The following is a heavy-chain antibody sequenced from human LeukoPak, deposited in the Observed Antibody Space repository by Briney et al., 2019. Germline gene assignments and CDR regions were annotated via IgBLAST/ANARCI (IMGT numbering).Heavy chain of an antibody. CDR2: INHSGST. V-gene: IGHV4-34*01. J-gene: IGHJ6*02. CDR3: AIGYDMDV. Sequence: PSETLSLTCSVSGGSFSGYYWSWIRQPPGKGLEWIGEINHSGSTNYNPSLKSRVTISVDTSKNQFSLKLSSVTAADTAVYYCAIGYDMDVWGQGTTVTVSS. CDR1: GGSFSGYY.